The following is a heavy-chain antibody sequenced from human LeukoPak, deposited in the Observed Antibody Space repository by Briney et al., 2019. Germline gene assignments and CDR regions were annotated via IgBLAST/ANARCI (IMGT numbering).Heavy chain of an antibody. CDR1: GFTVSSNY. Sequence: PGGSLRLSCAASGFTVSSNYMSWVRQAPGKGLEWVSVIYSGGSTYYADSVKGRFTISRDNSKNTLYLQMNSLRAEDTAMYYCASIAAAGTFNYWGQGTLVTVSS. J-gene: IGHJ4*02. CDR2: IYSGGST. D-gene: IGHD6-13*01. V-gene: IGHV3-66*01. CDR3: ASIAAAGTFNY.